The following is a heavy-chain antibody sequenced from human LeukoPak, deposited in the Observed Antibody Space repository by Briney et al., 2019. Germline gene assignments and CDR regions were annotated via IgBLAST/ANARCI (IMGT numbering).Heavy chain of an antibody. CDR2: IYSSGST. V-gene: IGHV4-59*11. J-gene: IGHJ4*02. D-gene: IGHD4-23*01. Sequence: PSETLSLTCTVPGGSISGHYWSWIRQPPGKGLERIGYIYSSGSTDYNPSLKSRVTISEDTSRDQFSLKLSSVTAADTAVYYCAMGYGGNSDNYWGQGTLVTVSS. CDR3: AMGYGGNSDNY. CDR1: GGSISGHY.